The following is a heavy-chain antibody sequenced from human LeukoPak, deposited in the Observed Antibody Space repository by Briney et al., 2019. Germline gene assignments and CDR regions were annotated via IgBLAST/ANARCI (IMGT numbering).Heavy chain of an antibody. CDR1: GFTFSSYS. V-gene: IGHV3-21*01. D-gene: IGHD3-22*01. CDR2: ISSSSSYI. CDR3: ARHGYYDSSGYFSY. J-gene: IGHJ4*02. Sequence: GGSLRLSCAASGFTFSSYSMDWVRQAPGKGLEWVSSISSSSSYIYYADSVKGRFTISRDNAENSLYLQMNSLRAEDTAVYYCARHGYYDSSGYFSYWGQGTLVTVSS.